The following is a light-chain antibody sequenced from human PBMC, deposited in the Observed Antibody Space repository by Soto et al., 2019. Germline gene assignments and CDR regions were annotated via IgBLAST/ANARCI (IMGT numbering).Light chain of an antibody. CDR1: SSNIGSYP. V-gene: IGLV1-47*02. Sequence: QSVLTQSPSASGTPGQRVTISCYGSSSNIGSYPVYWYQQLPGTAPKLLINSDDQRPSGVPDQFSASKSGTSASLAISGLRSEDEADYYCAAWDASLSGHVFGAGTKLTVL. CDR3: AAWDASLSGHV. J-gene: IGLJ1*01. CDR2: SDD.